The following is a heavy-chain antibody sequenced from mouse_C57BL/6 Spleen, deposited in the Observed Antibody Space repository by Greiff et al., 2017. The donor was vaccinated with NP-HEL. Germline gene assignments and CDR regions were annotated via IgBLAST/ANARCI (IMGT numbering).Heavy chain of an antibody. D-gene: IGHD1-1*01. CDR3: ARVESVVGDAMDY. V-gene: IGHV1-80*01. J-gene: IGHJ4*01. CDR2: IYPGDGDT. CDR1: GYAFSSYW. Sequence: QVQLKQSGAELVKPGASVKISCKASGYAFSSYWMNWVKQRPGKGLEWIGQIYPGDGDTNYNGKFKGKATLTADKSSSTAYMQLSSLTSEDSAVYFCARVESVVGDAMDYWGQGTSVTVSS.